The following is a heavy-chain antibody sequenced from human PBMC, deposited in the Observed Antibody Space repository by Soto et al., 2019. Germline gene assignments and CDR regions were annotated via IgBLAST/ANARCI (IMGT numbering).Heavy chain of an antibody. Sequence: LRLSFAAAGFTFSRNWMSWVRQAPGKGLEWVANVKQDGSEKYYVDSVKGRFTISRDNAKNSLYLHMNSLRAEDTAVYYCAREYSGTYFDYWGQGTLVTVSS. D-gene: IGHD1-26*01. CDR1: GFTFSRNW. J-gene: IGHJ4*02. CDR2: VKQDGSEK. V-gene: IGHV3-7*01. CDR3: AREYSGTYFDY.